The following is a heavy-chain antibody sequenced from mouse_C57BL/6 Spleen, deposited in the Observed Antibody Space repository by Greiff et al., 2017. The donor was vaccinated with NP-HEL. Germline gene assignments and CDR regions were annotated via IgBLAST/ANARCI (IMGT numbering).Heavy chain of an antibody. CDR2: ISGGGGNT. D-gene: IGHD1-1*01. CDR3: ARDYYGSSYGAMDY. V-gene: IGHV5-9*01. Sequence: EVQLVESGGGLVKPGGSLKLSCAASGFTFSSYTMSWVRQTPEKRLEWVATISGGGGNTYYPDSVKGRFTISRDNAKNTLYLQMSSLRSEDTALYYCARDYYGSSYGAMDYWGQGTSVTVSS. CDR1: GFTFSSYT. J-gene: IGHJ4*01.